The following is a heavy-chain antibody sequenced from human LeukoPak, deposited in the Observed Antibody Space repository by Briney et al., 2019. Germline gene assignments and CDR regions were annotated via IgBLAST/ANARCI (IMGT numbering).Heavy chain of an antibody. Sequence: GASVKVSCKASGYTFTSYGISWVRQAPGQGLEWMGWISAYNGNTNYAQKLQGRVTMTTDTSTSTAYMELRSLRSDDTAVYYCARDTRELPWVYYFDYWGQGTLVTVSS. D-gene: IGHD1-26*01. CDR2: ISAYNGNT. CDR1: GYTFTSYG. J-gene: IGHJ4*02. CDR3: ARDTRELPWVYYFDY. V-gene: IGHV1-18*01.